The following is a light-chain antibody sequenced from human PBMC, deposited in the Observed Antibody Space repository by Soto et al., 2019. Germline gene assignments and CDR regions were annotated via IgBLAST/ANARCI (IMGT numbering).Light chain of an antibody. CDR3: QQYDSSRT. V-gene: IGKV3-20*01. Sequence: EIVLTQSPATLSLSPGERATLSCRASQSVSSSYLAWYQQKPGQAPRLLIYGASSRATGIPDRFSGSGSGTDFTLTISRLEPEDFAVYYCQQYDSSRTFGQGNKVESK. CDR1: QSVSSSY. J-gene: IGKJ1*01. CDR2: GAS.